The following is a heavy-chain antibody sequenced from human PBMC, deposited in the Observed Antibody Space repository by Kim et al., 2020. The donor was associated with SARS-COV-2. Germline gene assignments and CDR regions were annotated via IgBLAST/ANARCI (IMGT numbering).Heavy chain of an antibody. CDR3: VGYGSGTYFNG. J-gene: IGHJ4*02. Sequence: GGSLRLSCAASGFTFSSYWMHWVRQAPGKGLVWVSRINNDGSTTTYADSVRGRFTISRDNAKNTLYLQMNSLRVDDTAVYYCVGYGSGTYFNGWGQGTLVTVSS. CDR1: GFTFSSYW. CDR2: INNDGSTT. V-gene: IGHV3-74*03. D-gene: IGHD3-10*01.